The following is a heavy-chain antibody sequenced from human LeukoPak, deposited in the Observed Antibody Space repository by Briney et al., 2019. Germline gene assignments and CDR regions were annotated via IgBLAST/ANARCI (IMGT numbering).Heavy chain of an antibody. Sequence: KTSETLSLTCTVSGGSISSYYWSWIRQPPGKGLEWIGYIYYSGSTNYNPSLKSRVTISVDTSKNQFSLKLSSVTAADTAVYYCAGGDYPWYFDYWGQGTLVTVSS. CDR1: GGSISSYY. D-gene: IGHD4-17*01. V-gene: IGHV4-59*01. J-gene: IGHJ4*02. CDR3: AGGDYPWYFDY. CDR2: IYYSGST.